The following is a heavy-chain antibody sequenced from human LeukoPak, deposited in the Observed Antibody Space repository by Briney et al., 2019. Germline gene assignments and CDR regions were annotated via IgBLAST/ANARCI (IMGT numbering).Heavy chain of an antibody. CDR2: INHSGST. J-gene: IGHJ3*02. CDR3: ARGSMIVVVISARDLAFDI. Sequence: SETLSLTCTVSGGSISSYYWSWIRQPPGKGLEWIGEINHSGSTNYNPSLKSRVTISVDTSKNQFSLKLSSVTAADTAVYYCARGSMIVVVISARDLAFDIWGQGTMVTVSS. D-gene: IGHD3-22*01. V-gene: IGHV4-34*01. CDR1: GGSISSYY.